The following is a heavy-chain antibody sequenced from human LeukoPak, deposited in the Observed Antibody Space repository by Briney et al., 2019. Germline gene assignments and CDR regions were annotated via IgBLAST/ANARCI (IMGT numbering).Heavy chain of an antibody. CDR1: GFTFISDE. V-gene: IGHV3-48*03. CDR2: INTDGATI. Sequence: PGGSLRLSCAASGFTFISDEMNWVRQAPGKGLQWISYINTDGATIYYADSVKGRFTISRDNAKNSLYLQMNSLRAEDTAVYYCARGYDSWDSWGQGTLVTVSS. CDR3: ARGYDSWDS. D-gene: IGHD3-16*01. J-gene: IGHJ4*02.